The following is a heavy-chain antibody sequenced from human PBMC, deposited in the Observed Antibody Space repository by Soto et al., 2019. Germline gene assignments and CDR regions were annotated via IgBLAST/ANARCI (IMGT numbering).Heavy chain of an antibody. J-gene: IGHJ4*02. V-gene: IGHV3-21*01. Sequence: GGSLRLSCAASGFTFSSYSMNWVRQAPGKGLEWVSSISSSSSYIYYADSVKGRFTISRDNAKNSLYLQMNSLRAEDTAVYYCARVGIAAAANGAFDYWGQGTLVTVSS. CDR2: ISSSSSYI. CDR3: ARVGIAAAANGAFDY. CDR1: GFTFSSYS. D-gene: IGHD6-13*01.